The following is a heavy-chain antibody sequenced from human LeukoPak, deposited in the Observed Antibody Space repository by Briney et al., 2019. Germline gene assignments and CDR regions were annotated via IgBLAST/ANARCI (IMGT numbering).Heavy chain of an antibody. D-gene: IGHD3-10*01. CDR2: IYYSGTT. J-gene: IGHJ4*02. V-gene: IGHV4-39*02. CDR3: ARDGWPGSSYYRPFDY. Sequence: SETLSLTCIVSGGSISSSSYNWGWICQPPGKGLEWIGSIYYSGTTYYNPSLKSRLTISVDTSKNQFSLNLSSVTAADTAVYYCARDGWPGSSYYRPFDYWGQGTLVTVSS. CDR1: GGSISSSSYN.